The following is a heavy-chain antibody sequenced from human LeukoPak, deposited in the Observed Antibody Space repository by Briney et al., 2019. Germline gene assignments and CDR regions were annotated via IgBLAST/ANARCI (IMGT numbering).Heavy chain of an antibody. CDR3: ATNYDFWSGYSLYFDY. CDR1: GYTFTGYY. J-gene: IGHJ4*02. CDR2: INPNSGGT. D-gene: IGHD3-3*01. V-gene: IGHV1-2*02. Sequence: ASVKVSCKASGYTFTGYYMHWVRQAPGQGLEWMGWINPNSGGTNYAQKFQGRVTMTRDTSISTAYMELSRLRSDDTAVYYCATNYDFWSGYSLYFDYWGQGTLVIVSS.